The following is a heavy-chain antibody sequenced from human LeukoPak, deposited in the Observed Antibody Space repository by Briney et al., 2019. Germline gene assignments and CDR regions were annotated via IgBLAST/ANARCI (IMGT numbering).Heavy chain of an antibody. D-gene: IGHD3-3*01. Sequence: PSETLSLTCTVSGGSISSYYWSWIRQPPGKGLEWIGYIYYSGSTNYNPSLKSRATISVDTSKNQFSLKLSSVTAADTAVYYCARSLVSSGRSYPTDAFDIWGQGTMVTVSS. J-gene: IGHJ3*02. CDR1: GGSISSYY. CDR2: IYYSGST. V-gene: IGHV4-59*01. CDR3: ARSLVSSGRSYPTDAFDI.